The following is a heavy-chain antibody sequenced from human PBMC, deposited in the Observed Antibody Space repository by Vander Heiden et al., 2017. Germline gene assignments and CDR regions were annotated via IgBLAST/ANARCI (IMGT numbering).Heavy chain of an antibody. V-gene: IGHV3-23*01. J-gene: IGHJ4*02. D-gene: IGHD1-26*01. CDR2: ISGSGGST. CDR3: AKDRGEYSGSLDY. CDR1: GFTFSSYA. Sequence: EVQLLESGGGLVQPGGSLRLSCAASGFTFSSYAMSWVRQAPGKGLEWVSAISGSGGSTYYADSVKGRFTISRDNSKNTLYLQMNSMRAEDTAVYYCAKDRGEYSGSLDYWGQGTLVTVSS.